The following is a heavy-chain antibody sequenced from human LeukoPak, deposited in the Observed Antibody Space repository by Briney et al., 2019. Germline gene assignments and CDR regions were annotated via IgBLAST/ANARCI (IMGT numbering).Heavy chain of an antibody. CDR1: GYTFTTYF. J-gene: IGHJ6*02. Sequence: ASVKVSCKASGYTFTTYFMHWVRQAPGQRLEWMGWINAGNDNTKYSQKFQGRVTISRDTSARTAFMELSSLRSEDTAVYYCARAWFAWDVWGQGTTVTVSS. CDR3: ARAWFAWDV. D-gene: IGHD3-10*01. V-gene: IGHV1-3*01. CDR2: INAGNDNT.